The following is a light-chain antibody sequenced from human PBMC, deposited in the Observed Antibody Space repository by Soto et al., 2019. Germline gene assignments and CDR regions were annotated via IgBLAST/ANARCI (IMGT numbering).Light chain of an antibody. J-gene: IGKJ4*01. Sequence: DVQMTQSPSSLSAFVGDRVTITCRASQGIDPYLAWFQQKPGKVPKLLIYATSTLQSGVPSRLSGSGSGTDFTLTINSLQPEDVGTYYCQKYNSAPLTFGGGTKVEIK. CDR3: QKYNSAPLT. V-gene: IGKV1-27*01. CDR2: ATS. CDR1: QGIDPY.